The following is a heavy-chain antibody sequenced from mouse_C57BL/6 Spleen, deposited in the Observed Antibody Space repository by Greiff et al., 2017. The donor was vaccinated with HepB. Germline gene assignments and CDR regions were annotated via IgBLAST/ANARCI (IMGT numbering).Heavy chain of an antibody. CDR2: IYPGNSDT. D-gene: IGHD2-4*01. J-gene: IGHJ4*01. CDR3: TRYYDYDEGSAMDY. V-gene: IGHV1-5*01. CDR1: GYTFTSYW. Sequence: DVQLQQSGTVLARPGASVKMSCKTSGYTFTSYWMHWVKQRPGQGLEWIGAIYPGNSDTSYNQKFKGKAKLTAVTSASTAYMELSSLTNEDSAVYYCTRYYDYDEGSAMDYWGQGTSVTVSS.